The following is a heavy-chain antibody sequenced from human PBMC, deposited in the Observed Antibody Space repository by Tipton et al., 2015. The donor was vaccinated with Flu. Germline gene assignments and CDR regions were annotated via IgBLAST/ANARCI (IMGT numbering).Heavy chain of an antibody. CDR2: ISWNSGSI. J-gene: IGHJ4*02. CDR1: GFTFDDYA. CDR3: AKNGGLLLRSSTGFDY. V-gene: IGHV3-9*01. D-gene: IGHD3-22*01. Sequence: SLRLSCAASGFTFDDYAMHWVRQAPGKGLEWVSGISWNSGSIGYADSVKGRFTISRDNAKNSLYLQMNSLRAEDTALYYCAKNGGLLLRSSTGFDYWGQGTLVTVSS.